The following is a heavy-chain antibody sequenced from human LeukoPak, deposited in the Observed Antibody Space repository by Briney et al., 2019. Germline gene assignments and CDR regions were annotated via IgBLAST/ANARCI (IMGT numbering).Heavy chain of an antibody. CDR2: ISAYNSNT. CDR1: GYTFTSYG. D-gene: IGHD3-22*01. V-gene: IGHV1-18*01. J-gene: IGHJ4*02. Sequence: ASVKVSCKASGYTFTSYGISWVRQAPGQGLEWMGWISAYNSNTNYAQKLQGRVTMTTDTSTSTAYMELRSLRSDDTAVYYCAGDLRLYSSGYSGGYWGQGTLVTVSS. CDR3: AGDLRLYSSGYSGGY.